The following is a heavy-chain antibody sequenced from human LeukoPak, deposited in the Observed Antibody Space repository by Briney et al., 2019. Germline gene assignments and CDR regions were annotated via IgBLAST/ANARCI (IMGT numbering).Heavy chain of an antibody. V-gene: IGHV4-59*02. CDR1: VDSVSGYY. Sequence: SETLSLTCTVSVDSVSGYYWSWIRQPPGKGLEWIGYMYYSGNTNYNPSLKSRLTTSLDTSKNQFSLKLSSVTAADTAVYYCARGKYYFDYWGQGTLVTVSS. CDR2: MYYSGNT. J-gene: IGHJ4*02. CDR3: ARGKYYFDY.